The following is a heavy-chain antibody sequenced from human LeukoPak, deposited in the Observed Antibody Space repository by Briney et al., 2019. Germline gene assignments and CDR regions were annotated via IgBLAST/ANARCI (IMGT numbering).Heavy chain of an antibody. CDR3: ARGGWLGGSGWNYYVMHV. CDR2: INPSGGST. J-gene: IGHJ6*02. V-gene: IGHV1-46*01. CDR1: GYTFTSYN. D-gene: IGHD6-19*01. Sequence: ASVKVSCKASGYTFTSYNMHWVRQAPGQGLEWMGIINPSGGSTTYAQKFQGRVTMTRDTSTSTVYMELSSLRSEDTAVHYCARGGWLGGSGWNYYVMHVWGQGTTVTVSS.